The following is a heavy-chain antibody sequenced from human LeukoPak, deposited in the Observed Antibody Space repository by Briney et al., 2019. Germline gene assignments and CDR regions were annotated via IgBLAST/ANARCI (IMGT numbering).Heavy chain of an antibody. D-gene: IGHD5-18*01. J-gene: IGHJ4*02. CDR3: AASTKHTAMVDY. Sequence: GGSLRLSCGASGFTFAGYAMNWVRQAPGKGLEWVSSISESGGTTDYADSVKGRFSISRDNAKNSLHLQMNSLRAEDTAVYYCAASTKHTAMVDYWGQGTLVTVSS. V-gene: IGHV3-23*01. CDR2: ISESGGTT. CDR1: GFTFAGYA.